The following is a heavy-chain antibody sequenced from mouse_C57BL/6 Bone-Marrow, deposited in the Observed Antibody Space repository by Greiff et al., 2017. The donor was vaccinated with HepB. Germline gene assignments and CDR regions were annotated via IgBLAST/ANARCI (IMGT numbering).Heavy chain of an antibody. J-gene: IGHJ2*01. CDR2: IDPETGGT. CDR1: GYTFTDYE. CDR3: TRDYYGSSYVFYFDY. Sequence: VQLQQSGAELVRPGASVTLSCKASGYTFTDYEMHWVKQTPVHGLEWIGAIDPETGGTAYNQKFKGKAILTADKSSSTAYMELRSLTSEDSAVYYCTRDYYGSSYVFYFDYWGQGTTLTVSS. D-gene: IGHD1-1*01. V-gene: IGHV1-15*01.